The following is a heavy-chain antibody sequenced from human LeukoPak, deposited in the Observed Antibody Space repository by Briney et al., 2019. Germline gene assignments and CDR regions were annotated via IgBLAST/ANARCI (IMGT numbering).Heavy chain of an antibody. J-gene: IGHJ4*02. Sequence: GGSLRLSCAASGFTFSSYAMHWVRQAPGKGLEYVSAISSNGGSTYYANSVKGRFTISRDNSKNTLYLQMGSLRAEDMAVYYCASTMVRGVIGWFDYWGQGTLVTVSS. CDR3: ASTMVRGVIGWFDY. V-gene: IGHV3-64*01. CDR1: GFTFSSYA. D-gene: IGHD3-10*01. CDR2: ISSNGGST.